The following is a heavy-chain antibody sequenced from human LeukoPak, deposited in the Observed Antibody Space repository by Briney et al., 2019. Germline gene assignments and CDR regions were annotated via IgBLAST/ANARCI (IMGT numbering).Heavy chain of an antibody. V-gene: IGHV4-59*08. CDR2: IYYSGST. J-gene: IGHJ3*02. D-gene: IGHD3-22*01. CDR1: GGSISSYY. CDR3: ARWSYYYDSSGYRSDAFDI. Sequence: SETLSLTCTVSGGSISSYYRSWLRQPPGKGLEWIGYIYYSGSTNYNPSLKSRVTISVDTSKNQFSLKLSSVTAADTAVYYCARWSYYYDSSGYRSDAFDIWGQGTMVTVSS.